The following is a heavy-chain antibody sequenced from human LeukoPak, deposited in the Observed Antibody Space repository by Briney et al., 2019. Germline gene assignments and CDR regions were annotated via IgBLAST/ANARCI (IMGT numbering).Heavy chain of an antibody. CDR1: GYIFTSHY. Sequence: ASVKVSCKASGYIFTSHYMHWVRQAPGQGLEWMGMINPSDGSTSYAQKFQGRVTMTRDTSTSTVYLELSSLRSEDTAMYYCARAYSSSSPFDYWGQGTLVTVSS. CDR3: ARAYSSSSPFDY. D-gene: IGHD6-6*01. V-gene: IGHV1-46*01. J-gene: IGHJ4*02. CDR2: INPSDGST.